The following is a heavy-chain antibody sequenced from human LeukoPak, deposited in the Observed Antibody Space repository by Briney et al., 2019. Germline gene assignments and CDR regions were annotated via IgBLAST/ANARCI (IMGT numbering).Heavy chain of an antibody. V-gene: IGHV1-3*01. Sequence: GASVKVSCKASGFTSTNFAVHWVRQAPGQRLEWMGWINAGNGNTKYSQKFQGRVTITRDTSASTAYMELSSLRSEDTAVYYCARDLSQSIGDYVWGSYRNYYFDYWGQGTLVTVSS. CDR2: INAGNGNT. CDR1: GFTSTNFA. CDR3: ARDLSQSIGDYVWGSYRNYYFDY. J-gene: IGHJ4*02. D-gene: IGHD3-16*02.